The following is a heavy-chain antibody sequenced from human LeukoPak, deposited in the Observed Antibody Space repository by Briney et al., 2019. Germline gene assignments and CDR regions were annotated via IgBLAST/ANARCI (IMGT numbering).Heavy chain of an antibody. V-gene: IGHV3-9*01. J-gene: IGHJ6*02. CDR1: GFTFDDYA. CDR3: ARDAWRRAFNYGMDV. CDR2: ISWSSGNI. D-gene: IGHD5-12*01. Sequence: PLRLSCAASGFTFDDYAMHWVRQAPGKGLEWVAGISWSSGNIGYADSVKGRFTISRDNAENSLHLQMNSLRTEDTALYFCARDAWRRAFNYGMDVWGQGTTVAVSS.